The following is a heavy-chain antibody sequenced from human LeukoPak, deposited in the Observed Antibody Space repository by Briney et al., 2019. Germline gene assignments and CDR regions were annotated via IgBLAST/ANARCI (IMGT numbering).Heavy chain of an antibody. Sequence: ASVKVSCKVSGYTPTVLSMHSGPHAPGKGLEWMGGFDPEDGETIYAQKFQGRVTMTEDTSTDTAYMELSSLRSEDTAVYYCATTIPRRYFDWSYGMDVWGQGTTVTVSS. J-gene: IGHJ6*02. CDR1: GYTPTVLS. CDR2: FDPEDGET. D-gene: IGHD3-9*01. CDR3: ATTIPRRYFDWSYGMDV. V-gene: IGHV1-24*01.